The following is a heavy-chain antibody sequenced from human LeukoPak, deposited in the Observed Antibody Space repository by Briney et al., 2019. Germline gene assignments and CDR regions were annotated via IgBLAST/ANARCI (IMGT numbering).Heavy chain of an antibody. CDR2: INHSGST. CDR3: ARGMGPHYGMDV. V-gene: IGHV4-34*01. J-gene: IGHJ6*02. CDR1: GGSFSGYY. Sequence: PSETLSLTCAVYGGSFSGYYWSWIRQPPGKGLEWIGEINHSGSTNYNPSLKSRVTISVDTSKNQFSLKLSSVTAADTAVYYCARGMGPHYGMDVWGQGTTVTVSS.